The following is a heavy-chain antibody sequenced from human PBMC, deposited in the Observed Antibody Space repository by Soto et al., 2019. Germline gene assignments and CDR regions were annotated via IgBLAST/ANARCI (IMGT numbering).Heavy chain of an antibody. V-gene: IGHV4-59*01. CDR2: IYYSGST. CDR1: GGSITTYY. J-gene: IGHJ3*02. CDR3: ARVDQGQGDIVVVTPSQVAFDI. Sequence: PSETLSLTCTVSGGSITTYYWSWIRQPPGKRLEWIGYIYYSGSTNYNPSLKSRVTISVDTSKNQFSLRLSSVTAADTAVYYCARVDQGQGDIVVVTPSQVAFDIWGQGTMVTVSS. D-gene: IGHD2-2*01.